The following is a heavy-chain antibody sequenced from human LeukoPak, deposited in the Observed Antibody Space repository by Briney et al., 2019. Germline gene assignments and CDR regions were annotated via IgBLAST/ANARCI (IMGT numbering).Heavy chain of an antibody. Sequence: SETLSLTCAVYGGSFSDYYWNWIRQPPGKGLEWIGEINHNGSTNYNPSLKSRVTISLDTSKNQFSLTLSSVTAADTAVYYCARDNGGPVDYWGQGTLVTASS. V-gene: IGHV4-34*01. CDR3: ARDNGGPVDY. CDR2: INHNGST. CDR1: GGSFSDYY. J-gene: IGHJ4*02. D-gene: IGHD1-1*01.